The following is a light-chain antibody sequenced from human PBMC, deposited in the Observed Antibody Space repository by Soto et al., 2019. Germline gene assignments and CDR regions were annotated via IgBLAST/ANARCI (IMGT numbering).Light chain of an antibody. CDR1: SSNIGAGYD. J-gene: IGLJ1*01. V-gene: IGLV1-40*01. CDR2: GDS. CDR3: QSYDSSLSGFYV. Sequence: QSVLTQPPSVSGAPGQRVTISYTGSSSNIGAGYDVHWYQQVPGTAPKLLIYGDSNRPSGVPDRFSGSKSGTSASLAITGLQAEDEADYYCQSYDSSLSGFYVFGTGTKLTVL.